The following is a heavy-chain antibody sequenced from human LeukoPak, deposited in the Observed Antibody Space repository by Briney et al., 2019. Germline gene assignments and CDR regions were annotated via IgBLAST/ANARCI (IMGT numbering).Heavy chain of an antibody. CDR2: IYSGGST. J-gene: IGHJ6*02. Sequence: PGGSLRLSCAASGFTVSSNYMSWVRQAPGKGLEWVSVIYSGGSTYYADSVKGRFTISRDNSKNTLYLQMNSLRAEDTAVYYCARGVIALYYGMDVWGQGTTVTVSS. CDR1: GFTVSSNY. D-gene: IGHD3-16*02. CDR3: ARGVIALYYGMDV. V-gene: IGHV3-53*01.